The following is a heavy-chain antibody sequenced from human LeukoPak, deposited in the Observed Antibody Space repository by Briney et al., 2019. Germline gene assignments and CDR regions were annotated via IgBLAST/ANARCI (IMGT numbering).Heavy chain of an antibody. CDR3: ARSSSGWYTTSPFDY. D-gene: IGHD6-19*01. J-gene: IGHJ4*02. CDR1: GYTFTSYG. CDR2: ISAYNGNT. V-gene: IGHV1-18*01. Sequence: WASVKVSCKASGYTFTSYGISWVRQAPGQGLEWMGWISAYNGNTNYAQKLQGRVTMTTDTFTSTAYMELRSLRSDDTAVYYCARSSSGWYTTSPFDYWGQGTLVTVSS.